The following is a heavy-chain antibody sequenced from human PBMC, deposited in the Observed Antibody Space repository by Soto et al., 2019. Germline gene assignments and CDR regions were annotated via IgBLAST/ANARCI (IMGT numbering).Heavy chain of an antibody. V-gene: IGHV3-30*03. CDR2: ISYDGSNK. CDR3: ALRSSGS. D-gene: IGHD6-25*01. Sequence: QVQLVESGGGVVQPGRSLRLSCVASGFTFSTYGMHWVRQAPGKGLEWVAVISYDGSNKYYADSVKGRFTISRDNSKNTLFLQMNSLRGDDTAVYYCALRSSGSWGQGTLVTVSS. J-gene: IGHJ4*02. CDR1: GFTFSTYG.